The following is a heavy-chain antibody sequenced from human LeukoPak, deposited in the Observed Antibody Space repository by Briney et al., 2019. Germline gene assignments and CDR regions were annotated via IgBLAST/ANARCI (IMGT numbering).Heavy chain of an antibody. Sequence: SETLSLTCTVSGGSISSYYWSWIRQPPGKGLEWIGYIYYSGSTNYNPSLKSGVTISVDTSKNQFSLKLSSVTAADTAVYYCARICQDWFDPWGQGTLVTVSS. V-gene: IGHV4-59*01. D-gene: IGHD2-15*01. CDR2: IYYSGST. J-gene: IGHJ5*02. CDR3: ARICQDWFDP. CDR1: GGSISSYY.